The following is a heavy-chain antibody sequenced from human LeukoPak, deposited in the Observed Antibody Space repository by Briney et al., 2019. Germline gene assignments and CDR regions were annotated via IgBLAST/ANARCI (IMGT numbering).Heavy chain of an antibody. D-gene: IGHD3-22*01. V-gene: IGHV1-69*04. CDR1: GGTFSSYA. CDR2: IIPILGIA. CDR3: ARSSGWQSSDAFDI. J-gene: IGHJ3*02. Sequence: SVKVSCKASGGTFSSYATSWVRQAPGQGLEWMGRIIPILGIANYAQKFQGRVTITADKSTSTAYTELSSLRSEDTAVYYCARSSGWQSSDAFDIWGQGTMVTVSS.